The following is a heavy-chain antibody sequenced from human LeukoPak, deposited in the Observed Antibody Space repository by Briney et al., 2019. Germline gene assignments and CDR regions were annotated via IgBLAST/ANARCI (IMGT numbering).Heavy chain of an antibody. CDR1: GGSFSGYY. Sequence: SETLSLTCAVYGGSFSGYYWSWIRQPPGKGLEWIGEINHSGSTNYNPSLKSRVTISVDTSKNQFSLKLSSVTAADTAVYYCARNVVYYDFWSGHFDYWGQGTLVTVSS. J-gene: IGHJ4*02. D-gene: IGHD3-3*01. CDR2: INHSGST. V-gene: IGHV4-34*01. CDR3: ARNVVYYDFWSGHFDY.